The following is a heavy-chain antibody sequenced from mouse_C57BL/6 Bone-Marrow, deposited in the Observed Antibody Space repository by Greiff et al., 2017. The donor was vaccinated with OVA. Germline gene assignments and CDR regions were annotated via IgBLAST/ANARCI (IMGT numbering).Heavy chain of an antibody. CDR1: GYTFTSYW. V-gene: IGHV1-50*01. Sequence: VQLQQPGAELVKPGASVKLSCKASGYTFTSYWMQWVKQRPGQGLEWIGEIDPSDSYTNYNQKFKGKATLTVDTSSSTAYMQLSSLTSEDSAVYYCARPITTVVPHYFDYWGQGTTLTVSS. D-gene: IGHD1-1*01. CDR2: IDPSDSYT. J-gene: IGHJ2*01. CDR3: ARPITTVVPHYFDY.